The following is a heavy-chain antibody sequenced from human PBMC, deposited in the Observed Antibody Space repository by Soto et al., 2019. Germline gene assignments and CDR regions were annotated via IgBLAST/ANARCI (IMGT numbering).Heavy chain of an antibody. CDR1: GGSISSYC. CDR2: IYYSGST. Sequence: PSETLSLTCTVSGGSISSYCWSWIRQPPGKGLEWIGYIYYSGSTNYNPSLKSRVTISVDTSKNQFSLKLSSVTAADTAVYYCARDSPFWFGEAPYYGMDVWGQGTTVTVSS. J-gene: IGHJ6*02. D-gene: IGHD3-10*01. CDR3: ARDSPFWFGEAPYYGMDV. V-gene: IGHV4-59*01.